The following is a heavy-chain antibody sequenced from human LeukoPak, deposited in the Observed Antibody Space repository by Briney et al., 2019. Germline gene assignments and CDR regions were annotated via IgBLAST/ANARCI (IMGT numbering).Heavy chain of an antibody. D-gene: IGHD2-2*01. J-gene: IGHJ5*02. CDR3: ARSGIPVANLHNWFDP. V-gene: IGHV3-7*01. Sequence: GGSLRLSCAASGFTFSSYWMSWVRQAPGKGLEWVANIKQDGSEKYYVDSVKGRFTISRDNAKNSLYLQMNSLRAEDTAVYYCARSGIPVANLHNWFDPSGQGTLVTVFS. CDR1: GFTFSSYW. CDR2: IKQDGSEK.